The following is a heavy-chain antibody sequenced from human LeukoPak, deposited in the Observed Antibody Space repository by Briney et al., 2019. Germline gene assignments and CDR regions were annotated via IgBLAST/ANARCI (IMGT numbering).Heavy chain of an antibody. CDR1: GGTFSSYA. Sequence: ASVKVSCKASGGTFSSYAISWVRQAPGQGLEWMGRIIPILGIANYAQKFQGRVTITADKSTSTAYMELSSLRSEDTAVYYCARDGRGYSYGYSWYFGLWGRGTLVTVSS. J-gene: IGHJ2*01. V-gene: IGHV1-69*04. CDR2: IIPILGIA. CDR3: ARDGRGYSYGYSWYFGL. D-gene: IGHD5-18*01.